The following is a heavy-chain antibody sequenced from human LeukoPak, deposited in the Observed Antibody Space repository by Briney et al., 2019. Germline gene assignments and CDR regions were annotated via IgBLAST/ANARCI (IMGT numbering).Heavy chain of an antibody. CDR1: GYTFTSYY. Sequence: ASVKVSCKASGYTFTSYYMHWVRQAPGQGLEWMGIINPSGGSTSYAQKFQGRVTMTRDTSTSTVYMELSSLRSEDTAVYYCARALLGYCSSTSCLPSYYYYGMDVWGQETTVTVSS. CDR3: ARALLGYCSSTSCLPSYYYYGMDV. J-gene: IGHJ6*02. V-gene: IGHV1-46*01. CDR2: INPSGGST. D-gene: IGHD2-2*01.